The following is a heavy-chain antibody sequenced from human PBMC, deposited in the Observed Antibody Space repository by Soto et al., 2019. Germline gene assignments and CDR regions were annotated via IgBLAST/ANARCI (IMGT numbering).Heavy chain of an antibody. CDR1: GGTFSSYA. Sequence: SVKVSCKASGGTFSSYATSWVRQAPGQGLEWMGGIIPIFGTANYAQKFQGRVTITADESTSTAYMELSSLRSEDTAVYYCARVKEGYSGRHFDYWGQGTLVTVSS. CDR2: IIPIFGTA. V-gene: IGHV1-69*13. D-gene: IGHD5-12*01. CDR3: ARVKEGYSGRHFDY. J-gene: IGHJ4*02.